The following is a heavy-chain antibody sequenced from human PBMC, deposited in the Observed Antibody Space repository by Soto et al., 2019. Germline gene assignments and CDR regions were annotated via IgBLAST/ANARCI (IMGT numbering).Heavy chain of an antibody. CDR1: GASISDYY. D-gene: IGHD3-10*01. V-gene: IGHV4-59*08. Sequence: QVQLQESGPGLVEPSETLPLTCTVSGASISDYYWSWIRQSPGKGLEWIGYTYYSGSANDNPSLRGRVTMALDTSKHQLSLKLNSVTAADTAIYYCARLVMARENSYYYMDVWGKGTTVTVSS. J-gene: IGHJ6*03. CDR3: ARLVMARENSYYYMDV. CDR2: TYYSGSA.